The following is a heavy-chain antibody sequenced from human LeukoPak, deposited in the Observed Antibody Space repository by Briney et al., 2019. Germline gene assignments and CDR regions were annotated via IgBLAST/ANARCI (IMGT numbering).Heavy chain of an antibody. CDR2: ISYDGSNK. D-gene: IGHD3-22*01. CDR1: GFTFSNYW. V-gene: IGHV3-30-3*01. CDR3: HRAAGYYDSSGSRRVDI. Sequence: GGSLRLSCEGSGFTFSNYWMSWVRQAPGKGLEWVAVISYDGSNKYYADSVKGRFTISRDNSKNTLYLQMNSLRAEDTAVYYCHRAAGYYDSSGSRRVDIWGQGTMVTVSS. J-gene: IGHJ3*02.